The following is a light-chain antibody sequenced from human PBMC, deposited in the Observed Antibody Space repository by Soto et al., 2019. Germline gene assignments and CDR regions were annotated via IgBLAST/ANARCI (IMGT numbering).Light chain of an antibody. CDR2: EVT. CDR3: SSYAGNNNLL. Sequence: QSALTQPPSASGSPGQSVTISCTGTSSDVGGYNLVSWYQQHPGKAPKLMIYEVTKRPSGVPDRFSGSKSGNTASLTVSGLQAEDEADYYCSSYAGNNNLLFGGGTKLTVL. J-gene: IGLJ2*01. CDR1: SSDVGGYNL. V-gene: IGLV2-8*01.